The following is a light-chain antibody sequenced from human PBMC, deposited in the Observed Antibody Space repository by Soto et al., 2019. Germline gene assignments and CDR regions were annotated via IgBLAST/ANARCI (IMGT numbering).Light chain of an antibody. CDR2: GAS. CDR1: QSVNIY. Sequence: EIVMTQSPATLSVSPGERATLSCRASQSVNIYLAWYQQKPGQAPRLLIYGASSRATGIPARFSGSGSGTDFTLTISSLEAKDFAVYYCQQRSNWPGTFGQGTKVDI. V-gene: IGKV3-11*01. CDR3: QQRSNWPGT. J-gene: IGKJ1*01.